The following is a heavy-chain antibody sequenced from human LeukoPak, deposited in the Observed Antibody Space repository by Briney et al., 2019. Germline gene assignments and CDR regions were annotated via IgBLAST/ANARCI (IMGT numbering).Heavy chain of an antibody. Sequence: TPSETLSLTCTVSGGSVSSGSYYWSWIRQPPGKGLEWIGSIYYSGSAYYNPSLKSRVTISVDTSNNQFSLKLSSVTAADTAMYYCARHSTIVTERWFDPWGQGTLVTVSS. V-gene: IGHV4-39*01. J-gene: IGHJ5*02. CDR3: ARHSTIVTERWFDP. CDR2: IYYSGSA. D-gene: IGHD2-21*01. CDR1: GGSVSSGSYY.